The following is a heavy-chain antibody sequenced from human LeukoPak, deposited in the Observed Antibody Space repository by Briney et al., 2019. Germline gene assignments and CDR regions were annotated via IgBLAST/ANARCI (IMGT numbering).Heavy chain of an antibody. V-gene: IGHV1-46*01. CDR3: ARGSSSWSNYYYGMDV. D-gene: IGHD6-13*01. Sequence: ASVKVSCKASGYTFISYYIHWVRQAPGQGLEWVGIISPSDGTTTYAQDFQGRVTMTRNTSISTAYMELSSLRSEDTAVYYCARGSSSWSNYYYGMDVWGQGATVTVSS. J-gene: IGHJ6*02. CDR1: GYTFISYY. CDR2: ISPSDGTT.